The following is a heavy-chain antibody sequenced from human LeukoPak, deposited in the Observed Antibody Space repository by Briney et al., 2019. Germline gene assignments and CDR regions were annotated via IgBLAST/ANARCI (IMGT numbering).Heavy chain of an antibody. V-gene: IGHV3-7*01. CDR1: RFIFNNYW. CDR3: ARDGGDYTLGYYYGMDV. Sequence: GGSLRLSCAASRFIFNNYWISWVRQAPGEGLEWVANIKQDGSEKYYVDSVKGRFTISRDNAKNSLYLQMNSLRAEDTAVYYCARDGGDYTLGYYYGMDVWGQGTTVTVSS. D-gene: IGHD4-17*01. J-gene: IGHJ6*02. CDR2: IKQDGSEK.